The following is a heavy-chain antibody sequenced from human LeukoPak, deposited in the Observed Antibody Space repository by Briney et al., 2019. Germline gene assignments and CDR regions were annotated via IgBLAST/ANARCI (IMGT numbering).Heavy chain of an antibody. CDR3: ARGGYSYGFSLKWFDP. D-gene: IGHD5-18*01. Sequence: ASVKVSCKTSGYSFTLYGISWVRQAPGQGLEWMGWINPNSGGTNYAQKFQGRVTMTRDTSISTAYMELSRLRSDDTAVYYCARGGYSYGFSLKWFDPWGQGTLVTVSS. CDR1: GYSFTLYG. J-gene: IGHJ5*02. CDR2: INPNSGGT. V-gene: IGHV1-2*02.